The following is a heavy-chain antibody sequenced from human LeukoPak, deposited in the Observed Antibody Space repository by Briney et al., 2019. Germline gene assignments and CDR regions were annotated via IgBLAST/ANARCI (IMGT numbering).Heavy chain of an antibody. Sequence: GGSLRLSCAASGNYWMHWVRQVPGKGLVWVSHINSDGSWTSYADSVKGRFTISKDNAKNTVYLQMNNLRAEDTAVYYCVSFYEAYWGRGTLVTVSS. CDR1: GNYW. J-gene: IGHJ4*02. V-gene: IGHV3-74*01. CDR2: INSDGSWT. D-gene: IGHD2/OR15-2a*01. CDR3: VSFYEAY.